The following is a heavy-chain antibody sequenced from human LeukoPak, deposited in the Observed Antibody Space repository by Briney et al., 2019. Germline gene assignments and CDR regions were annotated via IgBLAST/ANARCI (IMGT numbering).Heavy chain of an antibody. J-gene: IGHJ4*02. D-gene: IGHD1-26*01. CDR1: GGSISSYY. CDR3: ARGGGFGSPPGF. Sequence: KTSETLSLTCTVSGGSISSYYWSWNRQSPEKGLEWIGYIYHRGSANYNPSLKSRVTISGDTSKNQFSLKLASVTAADTAVYYCARGGGFGSPPGFWGQGTLVTVSS. V-gene: IGHV4-59*01. CDR2: IYHRGSA.